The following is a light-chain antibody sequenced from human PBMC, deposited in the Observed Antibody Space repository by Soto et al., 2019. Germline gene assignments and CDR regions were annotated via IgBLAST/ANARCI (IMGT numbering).Light chain of an antibody. Sequence: EKVMTQSPATLSVSPGERATLSCRASQSLSNNLAWYQQKPGQAPRLLIYGASIRATGIPARFSGSASGTEFTLTISSLQSEDFAVYYCQQYNNWPRGFTFGPGTTVDIK. CDR3: QQYNNWPRGFT. V-gene: IGKV3D-15*01. J-gene: IGKJ3*01. CDR1: QSLSNN. CDR2: GAS.